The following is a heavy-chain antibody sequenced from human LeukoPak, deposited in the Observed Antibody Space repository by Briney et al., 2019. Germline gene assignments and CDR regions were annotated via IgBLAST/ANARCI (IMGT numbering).Heavy chain of an antibody. CDR2: MSKSGYYT. CDR3: AKFNGWELAEYYLDY. D-gene: IGHD1-26*01. V-gene: IGHV3-23*01. CDR1: GFIFSDYA. J-gene: IGHJ4*01. Sequence: GGSLRLSCAASGFIFSDYAMRWVRQAPGKGLEWLSGMSKSGYYTYDTESVKGRFTISRDNPKNTLYLQMSDLRAEDTAIYYCAKFNGWELAEYYLDYWGHGTLVTVSS.